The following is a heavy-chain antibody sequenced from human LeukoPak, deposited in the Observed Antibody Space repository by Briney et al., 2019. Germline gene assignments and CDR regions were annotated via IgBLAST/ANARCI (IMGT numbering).Heavy chain of an antibody. V-gene: IGHV7-4-1*02. D-gene: IGHD6-13*01. CDR3: APRYSGSHYYYLDV. CDR1: GYSFTSFG. Sequence: ASVNVSFKASGYSFTSFGISWVRQAPGQGLEWLGLINTNTGNPTCVRGFTGRFVVSLDTSVSTEYMQINTLKVEDTAVYYCAPRYSGSHYYYLDVWGKGTTVIVSS. CDR2: INTNTGNP. J-gene: IGHJ6*03.